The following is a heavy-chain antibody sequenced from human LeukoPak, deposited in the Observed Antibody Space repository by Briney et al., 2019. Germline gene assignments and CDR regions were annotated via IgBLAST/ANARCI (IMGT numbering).Heavy chain of an antibody. Sequence: GGSLRLSCAASGFTFSSYWMSWVRQAPGKGLEWVANIKQDGSEKYYVDSVKGQFTISRDNAKNSLYLQMNSLRAEDTAVYYCASNDILTGYRGDSFDYWGQGTLVTVSS. D-gene: IGHD3-9*01. J-gene: IGHJ4*02. CDR3: ASNDILTGYRGDSFDY. V-gene: IGHV3-7*01. CDR1: GFTFSSYW. CDR2: IKQDGSEK.